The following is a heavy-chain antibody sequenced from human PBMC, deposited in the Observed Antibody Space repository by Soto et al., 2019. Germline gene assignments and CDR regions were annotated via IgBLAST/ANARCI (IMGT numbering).Heavy chain of an antibody. CDR2: ISAAGVST. CDR3: AKRFTNGDEGQ. Sequence: EVQLLESGGDFVQPGGSLRLSCAASGFSFSNYAMLWVRQAPGKGLESISAISAAGVSTYYADSVQGRFTISRDNSKNTLYLQMNSLRGEDKAIYYCAKRFTNGDEGQWGRGTLVTVSS. CDR1: GFSFSNYA. J-gene: IGHJ4*02. V-gene: IGHV3-23*01. D-gene: IGHD2-8*01.